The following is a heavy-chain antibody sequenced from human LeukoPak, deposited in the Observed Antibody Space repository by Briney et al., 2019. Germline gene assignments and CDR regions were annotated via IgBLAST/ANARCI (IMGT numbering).Heavy chain of an antibody. CDR2: INPNSGGT. D-gene: IGHD1-20*01. Sequence: ASVKVSCKASGYTLTGYYVHWVRQAPGQGLEWMGWINPNSGGTNYAQKFQGWVTMTRDTSISTAYMELSRLRSDDTAVYYCARGGITGTTRGPTRLNDAFDIWGQGTMVTVSS. CDR1: GYTLTGYY. J-gene: IGHJ3*02. V-gene: IGHV1-2*04. CDR3: ARGGITGTTRGPTRLNDAFDI.